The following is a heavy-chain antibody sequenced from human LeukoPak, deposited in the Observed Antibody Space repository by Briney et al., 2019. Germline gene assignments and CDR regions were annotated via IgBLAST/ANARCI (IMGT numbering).Heavy chain of an antibody. CDR3: ASTGSYLFKDAFDI. CDR2: ITSSGSTI. J-gene: IGHJ3*02. V-gene: IGHV3-48*03. CDR1: GFTFSSYE. D-gene: IGHD1-26*01. Sequence: GGSLRLSCAASGFTFSSYEMNWVRQAPGKGLEWVSDITSSGSTIYYADSVKGRFTISRDNAKNSLYLQMNSLRAEDTAVYYCASTGSYLFKDAFDIWGQGTMVTVSS.